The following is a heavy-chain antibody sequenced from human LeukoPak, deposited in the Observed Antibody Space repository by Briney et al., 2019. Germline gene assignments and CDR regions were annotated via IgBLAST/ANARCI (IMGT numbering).Heavy chain of an antibody. V-gene: IGHV3-23*01. Sequence: PGGSLRLSCTDSGFTFSSYAMRWVRQAPGKGLEWVSAISGSGADTNYADSVKGRFTISRGNSKNTLYLQMNSLRAEDTAVYYCAARALSGSYDPYWGQGTLVTVSS. CDR1: GFTFSSYA. D-gene: IGHD1-26*01. CDR3: AARALSGSYDPY. J-gene: IGHJ4*02. CDR2: ISGSGADT.